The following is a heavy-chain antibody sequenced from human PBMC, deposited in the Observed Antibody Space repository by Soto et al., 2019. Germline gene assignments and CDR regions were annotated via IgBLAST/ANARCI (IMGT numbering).Heavy chain of an antibody. D-gene: IGHD5-12*01. Sequence: GSGPTLVNPTQTLTLICSFSGFSLTTSGEGVGWIRQPPGKALEWLAVIYWNDDKRYSPSLKNRLTITKDTSKNLVVLTLTNMDPLDTATYFCSHFSGYEQFDDWGQGALVTVSS. CDR1: GFSLTTSGEG. J-gene: IGHJ4*02. CDR3: SHFSGYEQFDD. V-gene: IGHV2-5*01. CDR2: IYWNDDK.